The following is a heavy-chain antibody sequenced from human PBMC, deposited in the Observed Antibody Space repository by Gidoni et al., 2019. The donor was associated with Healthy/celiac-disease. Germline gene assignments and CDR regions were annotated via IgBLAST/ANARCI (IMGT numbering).Heavy chain of an antibody. CDR1: GGPPRRSNW. D-gene: IGHD5-12*01. J-gene: IGHJ6*02. Sequence: QVQLQDSGPGPVKPSLSLSLTRAVSGGPPRRSNWWSWVRQPPGKGLEWIGEIYHSGSTNYNPSLKSRVTISVDKSKNQFSLKLSSVTAAVTAVYYCARDRDGYNSYYGMDVWGQGTTVTVSS. CDR2: IYHSGST. V-gene: IGHV4-4*02. CDR3: ARDRDGYNSYYGMDV.